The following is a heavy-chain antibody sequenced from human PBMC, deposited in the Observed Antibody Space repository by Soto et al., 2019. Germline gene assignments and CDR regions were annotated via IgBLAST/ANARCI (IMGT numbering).Heavy chain of an antibody. CDR2: ISGSGGST. CDR3: AKDRGMIVRYGMDV. Sequence: GGSLRLSCAASGFTFSSYAMSWVRQAPGKGLEWVSAISGSGGSTYYADSVKGRFTISRDNSKNTLYLQMNSLRAEDTAVYSCAKDRGMIVRYGMDVWGQGTTVTGSS. J-gene: IGHJ6*02. CDR1: GFTFSSYA. V-gene: IGHV3-23*01. D-gene: IGHD3-22*01.